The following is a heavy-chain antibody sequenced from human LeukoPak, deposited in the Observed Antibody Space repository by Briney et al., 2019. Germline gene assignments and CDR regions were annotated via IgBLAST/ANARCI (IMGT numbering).Heavy chain of an antibody. D-gene: IGHD6-6*01. CDR2: ISGSGGST. J-gene: IGHJ6*02. CDR1: GFTFSSYA. V-gene: IGHV3-23*01. Sequence: GGSLRLSCAASGFTFSSYAMSWVRQAPGKGLEWVSAISGSGGSTYYADSVKGRFTISGDNSKNTLYLQMNSLRAEDTAVYYCAKSRHRIAARPYYYYGMDVWGQGTTVTVSS. CDR3: AKSRHRIAARPYYYYGMDV.